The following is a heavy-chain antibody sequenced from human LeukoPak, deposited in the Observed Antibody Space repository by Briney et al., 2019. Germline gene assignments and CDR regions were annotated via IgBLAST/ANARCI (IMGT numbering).Heavy chain of an antibody. Sequence: AASVKVSFKASVGTFSSYAISWVRQAPGQGLEWMGGIIPIFGTANYAQKFQGRVTITADESTSTAYMELSSLRSEDTAVYYCARTGAADSYGPPYYFDYWGQGTLVTVSS. D-gene: IGHD5-18*01. CDR1: VGTFSSYA. CDR3: ARTGAADSYGPPYYFDY. CDR2: IIPIFGTA. V-gene: IGHV1-69*13. J-gene: IGHJ4*02.